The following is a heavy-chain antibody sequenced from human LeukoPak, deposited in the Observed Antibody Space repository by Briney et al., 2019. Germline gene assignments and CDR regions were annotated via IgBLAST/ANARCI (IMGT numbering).Heavy chain of an antibody. V-gene: IGHV3-15*01. Sequence: GGSLRLSCAASGFTFSSYAMSWVRQAPGKGLEWVGRVRTKIEGETTDYAAPVKGRFTISRDDSKTTLYLQMNSLKTEDSAVYYCTTERNWELLRPYGLDIWGQGTTITV. CDR2: VRTKIEGETT. CDR3: TTERNWELLRPYGLDI. D-gene: IGHD1-26*01. CDR1: GFTFSSYA. J-gene: IGHJ6*02.